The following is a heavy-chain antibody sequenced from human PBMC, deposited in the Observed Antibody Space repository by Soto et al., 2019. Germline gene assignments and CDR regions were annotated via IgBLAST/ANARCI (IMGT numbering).Heavy chain of an antibody. D-gene: IGHD1-7*01. CDR2: ISYDGSNK. V-gene: IGHV3-30-3*01. Sequence: SLRLSCAASGFTFSSYAMHWVRQAPGKGLEWVAVISYDGSNKYYADSVKGRFTISRDNSKNTLYLQMNSLRAEDTAVYYCARDGTTVVTPWDYYYYGMDVWGQGTTVTVSS. CDR1: GFTFSSYA. CDR3: ARDGTTVVTPWDYYYYGMDV. J-gene: IGHJ6*02.